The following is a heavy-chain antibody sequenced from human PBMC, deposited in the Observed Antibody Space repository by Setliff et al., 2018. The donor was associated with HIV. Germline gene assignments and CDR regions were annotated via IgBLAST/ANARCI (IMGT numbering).Heavy chain of an antibody. CDR1: GFTFSNYA. Sequence: GGSLRLSCAASGFTFSNYAMSWVRQAPGKGLEWVSAIYGSSGSTNYADSVKGRFTISRDNSKNMLYLQMNSLRAEDTAVYYCSCSGYDSYFDYWGQGTPVTVSS. D-gene: IGHD5-12*01. CDR2: IYGSSGST. J-gene: IGHJ4*02. CDR3: SCSGYDSYFDY. V-gene: IGHV3-23*01.